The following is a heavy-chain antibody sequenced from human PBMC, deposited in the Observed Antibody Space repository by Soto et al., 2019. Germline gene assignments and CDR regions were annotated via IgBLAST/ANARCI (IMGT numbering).Heavy chain of an antibody. Sequence: EVQLVESGGDLVEPGGSLRLSCAASGFSFNKAWMTWVRQAPGKGREWVGRIKSRTDGGATEYAPPVNDRFIISRDDSRNMVFLQMNSLKTEDTAVYFCTYLYREGPWGQGTLVTVSS. V-gene: IGHV3-15*01. CDR2: IKSRTDGGAT. J-gene: IGHJ5*02. CDR1: GFSFNKAW. CDR3: TYLYREGP. D-gene: IGHD3-10*01.